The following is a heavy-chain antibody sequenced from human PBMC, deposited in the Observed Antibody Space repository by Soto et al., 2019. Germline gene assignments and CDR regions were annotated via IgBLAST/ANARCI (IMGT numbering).Heavy chain of an antibody. CDR2: IYYSGSP. D-gene: IGHD6-6*01. CDR1: GGSITSFY. CDR3: SRILSAPPHYHYYYMDL. V-gene: IGHV4-59*08. J-gene: IGHJ6*03. Sequence: TLSLTCTVSGGSITSFYWSWIRQSPGKGLEWIGYIYYSGSPTYNQSLKSRVTNSTDTSKNKFSLKVDSLTAADTAVYYFSRILSAPPHYHYYYMDLWGKGASVTVSS.